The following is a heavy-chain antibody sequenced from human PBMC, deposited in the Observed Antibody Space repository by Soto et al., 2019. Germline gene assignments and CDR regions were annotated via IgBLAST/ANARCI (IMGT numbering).Heavy chain of an antibody. D-gene: IGHD1-26*01. CDR2: ICYDGSNK. Sequence: PGGSLRLSCAASGFTFSSYGMHWVRRAPGKGLEWVAAICYDGSNKYYADCVKGRFTISRDNSKNTLYLQMNSLRAEDTAVYYCARERAYGSDLLSPNYGGQGTLVTVSS. V-gene: IGHV3-33*01. CDR3: ARERAYGSDLLSPNY. J-gene: IGHJ4*02. CDR1: GFTFSSYG.